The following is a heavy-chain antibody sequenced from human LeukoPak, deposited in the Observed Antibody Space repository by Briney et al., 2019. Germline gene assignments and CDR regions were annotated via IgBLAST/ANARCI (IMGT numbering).Heavy chain of an antibody. Sequence: ASVKVSCKASGYTFTGYYMHWVRQAPGQGLEWMGWINPNSGGTNYAQKFQGRVTMTRDTSISTAYTELSRLRSDDAAVYYCARSPYGSGSYPQYWGQGTLVTVSS. D-gene: IGHD3-10*01. CDR1: GYTFTGYY. J-gene: IGHJ4*02. V-gene: IGHV1-2*02. CDR2: INPNSGGT. CDR3: ARSPYGSGSYPQY.